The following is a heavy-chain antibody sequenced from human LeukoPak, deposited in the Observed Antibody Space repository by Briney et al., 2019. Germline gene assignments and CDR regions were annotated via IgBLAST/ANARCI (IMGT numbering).Heavy chain of an antibody. CDR1: GFTFSSYA. D-gene: IGHD6-13*01. J-gene: IGHJ4*02. CDR3: ASNPGYSSSWEEYYFDY. CDR2: ISYDGSNK. Sequence: GGSLRLSCAASGFTFSSYAMRWVRQAPGKGLEWVAVISYDGSNKYYADSVKGRFTISRDNSKNTLYLQMNSLRAEDTAVYYCASNPGYSSSWEEYYFDYWGQGTLVTVSS. V-gene: IGHV3-30-3*01.